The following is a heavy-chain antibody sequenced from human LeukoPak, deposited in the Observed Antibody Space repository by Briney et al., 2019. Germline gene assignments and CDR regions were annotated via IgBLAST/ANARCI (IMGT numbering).Heavy chain of an antibody. D-gene: IGHD1-26*01. CDR2: INAGNGDT. V-gene: IGHV1-3*01. J-gene: IGHJ4*02. CDR1: GYTFTSYV. Sequence: GASVKVSCKTSGYTFTSYVMHWVRQAPGQRLEWMGWINAGNGDTKYLQKFQGRVTITRDTSASTAYMELSSLRSEDTAVYYCARWERSGLSDYWGQGTLVTVSS. CDR3: ARWERSGLSDY.